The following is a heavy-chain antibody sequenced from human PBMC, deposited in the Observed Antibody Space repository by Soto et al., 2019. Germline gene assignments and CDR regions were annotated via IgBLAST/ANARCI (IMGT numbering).Heavy chain of an antibody. CDR3: ARELVPAATYYYYHGMDV. J-gene: IGHJ6*02. CDR2: INPNSGGT. D-gene: IGHD2-2*01. V-gene: IGHV1-2*04. CDR1: GYTFTGYY. Sequence: ASVKVSCKASGYTFTGYYMHWVRQAPGQGLEWMGWINPNSGGTNYAQKFQGWVTMTRDTSISTAYMELSRLRSDDTAVYYCARELVPAATYYYYHGMDVWGQGTTVTVSS.